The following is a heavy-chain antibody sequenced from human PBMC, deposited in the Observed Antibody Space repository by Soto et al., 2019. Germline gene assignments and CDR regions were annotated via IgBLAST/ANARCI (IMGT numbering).Heavy chain of an antibody. V-gene: IGHV3-30*18. J-gene: IGHJ6*02. CDR1: GFTFSSYG. CDR3: AKVLIVGATWFYYYGMDV. CDR2: ISYDGSNK. Sequence: QVQLVESGGGVVQPGRSLRLSCAASGFTFSSYGMHWVRQAPGKGLEWVAVISYDGSNKYYADSVKGRFTISRDNSKNTLYLQMNSLRAEDTAVYYCAKVLIVGATWFYYYGMDVWGQGTTVTVSS. D-gene: IGHD1-26*01.